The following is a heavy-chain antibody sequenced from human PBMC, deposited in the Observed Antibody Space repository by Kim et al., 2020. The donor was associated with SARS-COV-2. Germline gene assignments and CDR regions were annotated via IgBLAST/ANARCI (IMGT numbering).Heavy chain of an antibody. CDR3: VREGTRTVTIRGVNGH. CDR1: GFSVSTNY. D-gene: IGHD3-10*01. J-gene: IGHJ4*02. Sequence: GGSLRLSCAASGFSVSTNYVGGVRQLPGKGLEWLSVIFGAEETFYSDSAEGRCTVSRDNTKNILFLQMNSLRVEDTAIYYCVREGTRTVTIRGVNGHWGQGTLVTVSS. CDR2: IFGAEET. V-gene: IGHV3-66*01.